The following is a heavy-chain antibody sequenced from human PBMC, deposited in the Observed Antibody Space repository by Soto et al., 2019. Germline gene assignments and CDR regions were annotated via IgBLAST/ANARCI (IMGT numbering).Heavy chain of an antibody. CDR3: ARDQGGEFLKGSGMDV. Sequence: QVQLQESGPGLVKPSETLSLTCTVSGDSISRYYWSWIRLSPGKGLEWIGYIYYSGETNYNPSVKRRVTISVDRTKNQFSLKLSSVPAADTAVYYCARDQGGEFLKGSGMDVWGQGTTVTVSS. J-gene: IGHJ6*02. CDR2: IYYSGET. CDR1: GDSISRYY. D-gene: IGHD3-10*01. V-gene: IGHV4-59*01.